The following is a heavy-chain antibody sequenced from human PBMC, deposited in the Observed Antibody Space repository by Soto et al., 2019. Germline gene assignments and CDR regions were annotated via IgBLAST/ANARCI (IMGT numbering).Heavy chain of an antibody. Sequence: SETLSLTCTVSGDSISSGDYYRSWIRQPPGKGLEWIGYIYYSGSTYYNPSLKSRVTISVDTSKNQFSLKLSSVTAADTAVYYCARDRAYGGSTIVDYWGQGTLVTVSS. V-gene: IGHV4-30-4*01. D-gene: IGHD4-17*01. CDR3: ARDRAYGGSTIVDY. CDR1: GDSISSGDYY. CDR2: IYYSGST. J-gene: IGHJ4*02.